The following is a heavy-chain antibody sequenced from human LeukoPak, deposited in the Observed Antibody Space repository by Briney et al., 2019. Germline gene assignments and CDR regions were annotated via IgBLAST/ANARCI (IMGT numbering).Heavy chain of an antibody. V-gene: IGHV1-46*01. CDR1: GSTFTSYY. CDR2: INPTGGST. CDR3: ARDNSVGDNAWWFDP. J-gene: IGHJ5*02. Sequence: ASVKLSCKASGSTFTSYYMHWVRHAPGQGLEWMGLINPTGGSTCYAQKFQGRVTMTRDMSTSTDYMELSSLRSEDTAIYYCARDNSVGDNAWWFDPWGQGTLVTVSS. D-gene: IGHD1-26*01.